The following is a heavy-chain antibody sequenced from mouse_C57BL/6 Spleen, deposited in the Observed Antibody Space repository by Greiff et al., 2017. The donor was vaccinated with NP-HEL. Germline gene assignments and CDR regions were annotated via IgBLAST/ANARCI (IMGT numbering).Heavy chain of an antibody. J-gene: IGHJ2*01. CDR3: ARHYYGSSHYFDY. V-gene: IGHV1-64*01. CDR2: IHPNSGST. D-gene: IGHD1-1*01. Sequence: QVQLKQPGAELVKPGASVKLSCKASGYTFTSYWMHWVKQRPGQGLEWIGMIHPNSGSTNYNEKFKSKATLTVDKSSSTAYMQLSSLTSEDSAVYYCARHYYGSSHYFDYWGQGTTLTVSS. CDR1: GYTFTSYW.